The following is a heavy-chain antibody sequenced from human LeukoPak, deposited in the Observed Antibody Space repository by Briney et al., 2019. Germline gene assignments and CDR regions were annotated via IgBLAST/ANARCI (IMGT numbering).Heavy chain of an antibody. CDR3: ARPLKGMDYFDY. Sequence: SETLSLTCTVSGGSISSSSYYWGWIRQTPGKGLEWIGSISHTGSTYHNPSLKSRVIISVDMSKNQFSLRLTSVTAADTAVFYCARPLKGMDYFDYWGQGTLVTVSS. V-gene: IGHV4-39*01. J-gene: IGHJ4*02. CDR2: ISHTGST. CDR1: GGSISSSSYY. D-gene: IGHD6-13*01.